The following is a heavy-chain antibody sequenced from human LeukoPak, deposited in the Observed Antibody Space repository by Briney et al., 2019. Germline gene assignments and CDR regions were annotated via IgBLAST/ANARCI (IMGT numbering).Heavy chain of an antibody. CDR1: GYTFTSYA. D-gene: IGHD2-2*02. J-gene: IGHJ6*04. Sequence: ASVKVSCKASGYTFTSYAMHWVRQAPGQRLEWMGWINAGNGNTKYSQKLQGRVTITRDTSASTAYMELSSLRSEDTAVYYCARDHCSSTSCYTGYYYYGMDVWGKGTTVTVSS. V-gene: IGHV1-3*01. CDR2: INAGNGNT. CDR3: ARDHCSSTSCYTGYYYYGMDV.